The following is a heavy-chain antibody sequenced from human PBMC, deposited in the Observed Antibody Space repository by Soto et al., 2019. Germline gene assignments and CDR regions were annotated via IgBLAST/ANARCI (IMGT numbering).Heavy chain of an antibody. Sequence: QVQLVESGGGVVQPGRSLRLSCAASGFTFSSYGMHWVRQAPGKGLEWVAVIWYDGSNKYYADSVKGRFTISRDNSKNTLYLQMNSLRAEDTAVYYCARVDYYSSGWYRPFDYWGQGTLVTVSS. V-gene: IGHV3-33*01. J-gene: IGHJ4*02. D-gene: IGHD6-19*01. CDR1: GFTFSSYG. CDR2: IWYDGSNK. CDR3: ARVDYYSSGWYRPFDY.